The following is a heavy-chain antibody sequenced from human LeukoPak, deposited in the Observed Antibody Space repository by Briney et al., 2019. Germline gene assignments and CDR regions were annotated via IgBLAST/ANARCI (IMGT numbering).Heavy chain of an antibody. Sequence: PSETLSLTCTVSGGSISSYYWSWIRQPPGKGLEWIGYIYYSGSTNYNPSLKSRVTISVDTSKNHFSLKLSSVTAADTAVYYCARDPEITIVGAFDIWGQGTMVTVSS. D-gene: IGHD3-3*01. CDR1: GGSISSYY. CDR3: ARDPEITIVGAFDI. CDR2: IYYSGST. V-gene: IGHV4-59*01. J-gene: IGHJ3*02.